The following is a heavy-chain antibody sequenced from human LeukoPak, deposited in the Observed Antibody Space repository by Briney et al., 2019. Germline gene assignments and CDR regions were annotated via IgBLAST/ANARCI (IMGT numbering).Heavy chain of an antibody. Sequence: SETLSLTCSVSGGSVATRNYYWGWIRQPPGKGLEWIGSIYYSGTTNYNPSLKTRVTISVDTSRNQFSLKLTSVTAADTAFYYCARGTTWYYFDSWSQGTLVTVSS. J-gene: IGHJ4*02. CDR3: ARGTTWYYFDS. V-gene: IGHV4-39*07. D-gene: IGHD1-1*01. CDR1: GGSVATRNYY. CDR2: IYYSGTT.